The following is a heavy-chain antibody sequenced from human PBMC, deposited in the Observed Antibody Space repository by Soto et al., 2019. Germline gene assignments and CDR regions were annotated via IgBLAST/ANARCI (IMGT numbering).Heavy chain of an antibody. CDR1: GFTFSSYG. Sequence: GGSLRLSCAASGFTFSSYGMHWVRQAPGKGLEWVAVIWYDGSNKYYADSVKGRFTISRDNSKNTLYLQMNSLRAEDTAVYYCAREACSGTSCLFVDYYYGMDVWGQGTTVTVSS. J-gene: IGHJ6*02. D-gene: IGHD2-2*01. CDR2: IWYDGSNK. CDR3: AREACSGTSCLFVDYYYGMDV. V-gene: IGHV3-33*01.